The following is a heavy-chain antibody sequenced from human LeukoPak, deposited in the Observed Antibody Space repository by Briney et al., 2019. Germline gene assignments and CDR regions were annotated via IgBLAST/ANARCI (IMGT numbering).Heavy chain of an antibody. CDR3: ARLIRITMIVVVIDRGFDY. Sequence: GSLRLSCAASGFTFSSYAMHWIRQPPGKGLEWIGEINHSGSTNYNPSLKSRVTISVDTSKNQFSLKLSSVTAADTAVYYCARLIRITMIVVVIDRGFDYWGQGTLVTVSS. CDR2: INHSGST. D-gene: IGHD3-22*01. CDR1: GFTFSSYA. V-gene: IGHV4-34*01. J-gene: IGHJ4*02.